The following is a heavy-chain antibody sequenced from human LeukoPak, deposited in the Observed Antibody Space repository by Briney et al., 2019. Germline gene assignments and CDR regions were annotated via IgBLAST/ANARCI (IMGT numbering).Heavy chain of an antibody. V-gene: IGHV3-33*08. CDR2: IWYDGSNK. J-gene: IGHJ4*02. Sequence: GGSLRLSCAASGFTFSDYSMHWVRQAPGKGLEWVAVIWYDGSNKYYADSVKGRFTISRDNSKNTLYLQMNSLRAEDTAVYYCARDLYSGYGGLGYWGQGTLVTVSS. CDR1: GFTFSDYS. D-gene: IGHD5-12*01. CDR3: ARDLYSGYGGLGY.